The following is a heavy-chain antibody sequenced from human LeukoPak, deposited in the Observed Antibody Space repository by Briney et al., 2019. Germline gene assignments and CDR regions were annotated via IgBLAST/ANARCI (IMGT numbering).Heavy chain of an antibody. CDR2: IYHSGST. CDR1: GGSISSGGYS. D-gene: IGHD5-24*01. Sequence: PSQTLSLTCAVSGGSISSGGYSWSWIRQPPGKGLEWIGYIYHSGSTYYNPSLKSRVTISVDRSKNQSSLKLSSVTAADTAVYYCARGERDGYNYWYFDLWGRGALVTVSS. V-gene: IGHV4-30-2*01. CDR3: ARGERDGYNYWYFDL. J-gene: IGHJ2*01.